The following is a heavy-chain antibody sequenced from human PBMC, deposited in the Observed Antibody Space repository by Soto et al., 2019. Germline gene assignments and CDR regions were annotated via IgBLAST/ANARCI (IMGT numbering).Heavy chain of an antibody. CDR3: AKGGHIDF. CDR1: GFSFSTYW. J-gene: IGHJ4*02. CDR2: IKADGSET. V-gene: IGHV3-7*03. Sequence: EVQLVESGGGLVQPGGSQRLSCAASGFSFSTYWMSWVRQVPGAGLEWVANIKADGSETYYVDSVRGRFTISRDNVKTSLFLQLNNLRAEDTAVYYCAKGGHIDFCGQGTLVTVSS. D-gene: IGHD3-16*01.